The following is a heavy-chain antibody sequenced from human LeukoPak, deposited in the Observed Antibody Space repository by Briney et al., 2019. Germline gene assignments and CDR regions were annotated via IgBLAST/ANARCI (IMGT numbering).Heavy chain of an antibody. CDR2: IYYTGNT. V-gene: IGHV4-59*01. D-gene: IGHD6-6*01. CDR1: GGSISSYH. CDR3: ARWGSIAVARFDY. J-gene: IGHJ4*02. Sequence: SETLSLPCTVSGGSISSYHWSWIRQPPGKGLEWIGYIYYTGNTNYNPSLTSRVNISVDTSKNQFSLNLSSVTAADTAVYYCARWGSIAVARFDYWGQGTLVTVSS.